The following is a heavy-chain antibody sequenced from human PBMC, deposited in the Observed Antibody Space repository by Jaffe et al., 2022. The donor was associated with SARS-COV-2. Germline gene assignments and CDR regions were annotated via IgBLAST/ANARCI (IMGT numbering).Heavy chain of an antibody. J-gene: IGHJ4*02. Sequence: QVHLVQSGAEVKKPGSSVTVSCKASGDNFSSHVISWVRQAPGQGLEWMGGIIPMFGSAHHAQKFQGRVTITADESTSTAYMELTSLRSEDTAIYYCARLPGLAAAINVDVGDYWGQGTVVTVSS. CDR1: GDNFSSHV. V-gene: IGHV1-69*01. CDR2: IIPMFGSA. D-gene: IGHD6-25*01. CDR3: ARLPGLAAAINVDVGDY.